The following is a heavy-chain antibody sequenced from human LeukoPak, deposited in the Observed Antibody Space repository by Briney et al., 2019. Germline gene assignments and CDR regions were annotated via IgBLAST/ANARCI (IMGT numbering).Heavy chain of an antibody. J-gene: IGHJ4*02. Sequence: ASVKVSCKASGGTFSSYAVSWVRLTPGQGLEWLGGIIPVFGTTTYAQKFQAKVTMTADKSTNTAYLEISSLTSDDPAVYYCARCSPGDSSNFYAVLQYWGQGTQVTVST. CDR2: IIPVFGTT. CDR1: GGTFSSYA. V-gene: IGHV1-69*06. CDR3: ARCSPGDSSNFYAVLQY. D-gene: IGHD3-22*01.